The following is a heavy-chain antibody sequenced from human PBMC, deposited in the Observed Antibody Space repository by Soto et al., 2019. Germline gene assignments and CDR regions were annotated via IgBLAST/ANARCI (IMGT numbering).Heavy chain of an antibody. CDR3: ARGKEMATTPFDS. D-gene: IGHD1-1*01. V-gene: IGHV4-59*01. J-gene: IGHJ4*02. CDR2: VYYSGST. CDR1: GGSINSYY. Sequence: SETLSLTCTVSGGSINSYYWSWIRQPPGKGLEWIGYVYYSGSTNYNPSLKSRVTISVDRSKNQFSLKVKSVTAADTAMYYCARGKEMATTPFDSWGQGTLVTVSS.